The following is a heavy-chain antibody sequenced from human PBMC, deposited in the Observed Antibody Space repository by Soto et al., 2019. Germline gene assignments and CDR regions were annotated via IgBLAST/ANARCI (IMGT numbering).Heavy chain of an antibody. CDR1: GYTCSMSG. J-gene: IGHJ6*02. CDR2: ISGYNGKT. CDR3: AREGPRPYYYYGMDV. Sequence: QVQLVQSGAEVKKPGASVKVSCKSSGYTCSMSGISWVRQAPGQGLEWMGWISGYNGKTNYAQKFQDRVTMTTDTSTNMAYMELRSLRSDDTAVYYCAREGPRPYYYYGMDVWGQGTTVTVSS. V-gene: IGHV1-18*01.